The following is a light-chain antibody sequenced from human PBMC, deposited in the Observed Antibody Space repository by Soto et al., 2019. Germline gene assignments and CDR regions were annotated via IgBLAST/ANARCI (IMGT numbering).Light chain of an antibody. V-gene: IGLV2-8*01. CDR1: SSDVGGYNY. J-gene: IGLJ2*01. Sequence: QSALTQPPSASGPPGQSVTISCTGTSSDVGGYNYVSWYQQHPGEAPKLMIYEVTKRPSGVPDRFSGSKSGNTASLTVSGLQAEDEADYYCSSYAVSNTLLFGGGTKLTVL. CDR2: EVT. CDR3: SSYAVSNTLL.